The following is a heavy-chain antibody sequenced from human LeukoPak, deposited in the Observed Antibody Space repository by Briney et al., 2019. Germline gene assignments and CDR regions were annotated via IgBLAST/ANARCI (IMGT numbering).Heavy chain of an antibody. Sequence: GGSLRLSCAASGFTFSSYAMSWVRRAPGKGLEWVSGISISGGSASYADSVKGRFTISRDNPRNTLFMEMNSLRTEDTAVYYCAKGGYCSSSSCYGNFDSWGQGALVTVSS. V-gene: IGHV3-23*01. D-gene: IGHD2-2*03. J-gene: IGHJ4*02. CDR2: ISISGGSA. CDR3: AKGGYCSSSSCYGNFDS. CDR1: GFTFSSYA.